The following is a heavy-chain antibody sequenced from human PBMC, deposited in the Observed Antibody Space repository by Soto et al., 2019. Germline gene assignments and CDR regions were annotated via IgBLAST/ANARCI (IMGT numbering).Heavy chain of an antibody. V-gene: IGHV3-21*01. Sequence: GGSLRLSCAASGFTFSNYSMNLVRQAPGKGLEWVSSISSSSSYIYYADSVKGRFTISRDNAKNSLYLQMNSLRAEDTAVYYCARIGWELLFDYFDYWGQGTLVTVSS. D-gene: IGHD1-26*01. CDR2: ISSSSSYI. CDR1: GFTFSNYS. CDR3: ARIGWELLFDYFDY. J-gene: IGHJ4*02.